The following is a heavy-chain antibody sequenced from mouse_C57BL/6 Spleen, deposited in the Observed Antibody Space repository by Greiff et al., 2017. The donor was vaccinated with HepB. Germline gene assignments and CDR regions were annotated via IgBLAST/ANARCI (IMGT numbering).Heavy chain of an antibody. J-gene: IGHJ2*01. V-gene: IGHV1-55*01. CDR3: ARDGYYDY. D-gene: IGHD2-3*01. CDR2: IYPGSGST. CDR1: GYNFTSDW. Sequence: VKLQQPGAELVKPGDSVKMSCKASGYNFTSDWITWVKQRTGQGLEWIGDIYPGSGSTNYNEKFKSKATLTVDTSSSTAYMQLSSLTSEDSAVYYCARDGYYDYWGQGTTLTVSS.